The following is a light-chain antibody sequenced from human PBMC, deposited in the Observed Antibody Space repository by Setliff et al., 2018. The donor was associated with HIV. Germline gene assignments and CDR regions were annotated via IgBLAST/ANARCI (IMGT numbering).Light chain of an antibody. J-gene: IGLJ3*02. CDR2: DVH. V-gene: IGLV2-14*03. Sequence: QSVLTQPASVSGSPGQSITISCTGSSSDVGGYDYVAWYQQHPGKTPELLIFDVHNRPSGVSHRFSGSKSGNTASLTISGLQAEDEADYYCSSYTASRALVFGGGTK. CDR1: SSDVGGYDY. CDR3: SSYTASRALV.